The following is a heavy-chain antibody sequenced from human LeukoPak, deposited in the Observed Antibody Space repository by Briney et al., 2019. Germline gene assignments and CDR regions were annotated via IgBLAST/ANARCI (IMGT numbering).Heavy chain of an antibody. CDR2: IKEDGSEK. Sequence: PGGSLRLSCAASGFTFSNYWMSWVRQAPGKGLEWVANIKEDGSEKNYVDSVKGRFTISRDNAKSSVYLQMNSLRAEDTAVYYCAREHSGNGYSYWGQGTLVTVSS. CDR1: GFTFSNYW. D-gene: IGHD4-23*01. V-gene: IGHV3-7*01. J-gene: IGHJ4*02. CDR3: AREHSGNGYSY.